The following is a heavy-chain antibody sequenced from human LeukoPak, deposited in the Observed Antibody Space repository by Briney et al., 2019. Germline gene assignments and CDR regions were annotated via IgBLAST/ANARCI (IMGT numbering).Heavy chain of an antibody. CDR2: VYFTGTT. Sequence: PSETLSLTCSVSGGSISSYFWSWIRQPPGKGLEWIGYVYFTGTTNYNPSLKSRVTISIDKSRKQLSLKLNSVTTADTAVYYCARTNASYYYYMDVWGNGTTVTISS. CDR3: ARTNASYYYYMDV. CDR1: GGSISSYF. V-gene: IGHV4-59*01. J-gene: IGHJ6*03. D-gene: IGHD2-2*01.